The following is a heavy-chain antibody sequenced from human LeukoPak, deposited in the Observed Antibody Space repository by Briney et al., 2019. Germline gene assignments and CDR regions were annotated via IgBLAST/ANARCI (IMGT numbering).Heavy chain of an antibody. CDR2: ISGSGGST. Sequence: GGSLRLSCAASGFTFSSYAMSWVRQVPGKGLEWVSAISGSGGSTYYADSVKGRFTISRDNSKNTLYLQMNSLRAEDTAVYYCANRDGYNFDFDYWGQGTLVTVSS. CDR3: ANRDGYNFDFDY. V-gene: IGHV3-23*01. J-gene: IGHJ4*02. D-gene: IGHD5-24*01. CDR1: GFTFSSYA.